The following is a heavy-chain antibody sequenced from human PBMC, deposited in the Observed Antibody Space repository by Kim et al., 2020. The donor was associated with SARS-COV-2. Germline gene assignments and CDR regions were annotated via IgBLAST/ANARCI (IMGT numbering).Heavy chain of an antibody. Sequence: TAYAASVKGRFTISRDDSKNTAYLQMNSLKTEDTAVYYCNLGSGRGFDYWGQGTLVTVSS. V-gene: IGHV3-73*01. CDR2: T. CDR3: NLGSGRGFDY. J-gene: IGHJ4*02. D-gene: IGHD3-10*01.